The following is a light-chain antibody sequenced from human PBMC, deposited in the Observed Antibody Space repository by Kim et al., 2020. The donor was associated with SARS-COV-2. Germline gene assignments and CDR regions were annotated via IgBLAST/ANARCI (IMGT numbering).Light chain of an antibody. Sequence: QRVTIPCSGSSSNTGSNYLYWYQQLPGTAPKLLIYSNNQRPSGAPDRFSGSKSGTSASLAISGLRSEDEADYYCAAWDDSLSGNWVFGGGTQLTVL. V-gene: IGLV1-47*02. CDR3: AAWDDSLSGNWV. J-gene: IGLJ3*02. CDR2: SNN. CDR1: SSNTGSNY.